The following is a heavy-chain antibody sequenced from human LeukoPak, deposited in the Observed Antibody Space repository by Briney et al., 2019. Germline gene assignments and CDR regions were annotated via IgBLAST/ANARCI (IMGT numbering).Heavy chain of an antibody. D-gene: IGHD2-2*01. CDR3: ARDLQSYIVVVPAASLSGY. CDR1: GGTFSSYA. CDR2: IIPIFGTA. V-gene: IGHV1-69*13. Sequence: EASVKVSCKASGGTFSSYAISWVRQAPGQGLEWMGGIIPIFGTANYAQKFQGRVTITADESTSTAYMELSSLRSEDTAVYYCARDLQSYIVVVPAASLSGYWGQGTLVTVSS. J-gene: IGHJ4*02.